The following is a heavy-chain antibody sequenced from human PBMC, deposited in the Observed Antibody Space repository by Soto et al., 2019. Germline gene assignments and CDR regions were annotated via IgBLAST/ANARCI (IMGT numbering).Heavy chain of an antibody. J-gene: IGHJ6*02. Sequence: EEHLVESGGGLVQPGGSWRLPFVASGFILSGYDMHGVRQATGEGLEWVSAIGTAGDPYYSGSVKGRFTISRGNAENSVYLQMNSLRAGDTAVYYCARAGYDSSGYYFYAMDVWGPGTTVTVSS. CDR1: GFILSGYD. CDR2: IGTAGDP. CDR3: ARAGYDSSGYYFYAMDV. D-gene: IGHD3-22*01. V-gene: IGHV3-13*05.